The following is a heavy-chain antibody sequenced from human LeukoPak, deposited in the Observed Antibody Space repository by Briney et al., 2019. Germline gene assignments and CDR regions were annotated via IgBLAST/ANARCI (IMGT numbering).Heavy chain of an antibody. V-gene: IGHV3-23*01. Sequence: GGSLRLSCAASGFTFSSYAMSWVRQAPGKGLEWVSAISGSGGSTYYADSVKGRFTISRDNAKNSLYLQMNSLRAEDTAVYYCARTQWLVPGFDYWGQGTLVTVSS. D-gene: IGHD6-19*01. CDR3: ARTQWLVPGFDY. J-gene: IGHJ4*02. CDR2: ISGSGGST. CDR1: GFTFSSYA.